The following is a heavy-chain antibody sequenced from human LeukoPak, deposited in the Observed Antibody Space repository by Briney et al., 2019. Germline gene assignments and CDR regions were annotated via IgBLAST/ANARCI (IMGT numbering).Heavy chain of an antibody. CDR2: IYYSGST. V-gene: IGHV4-39*01. CDR3: ARRGILTGYSSGPEFDP. Sequence: SETLSLTCTVSGGSISSSSYYWGWIRQPPGKGLEWIGSIYYSGSTYYNPSLKSRVTISVDTSKNQFSLKLSSVTAADTAVYYCARRGILTGYSSGPEFDPWGQGTLVTVSS. J-gene: IGHJ5*02. D-gene: IGHD3-9*01. CDR1: GGSISSSSYY.